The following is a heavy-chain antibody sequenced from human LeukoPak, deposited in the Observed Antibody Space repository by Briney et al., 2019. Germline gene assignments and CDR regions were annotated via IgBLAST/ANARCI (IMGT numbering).Heavy chain of an antibody. CDR3: ARAPPPNTYYYDSSGYRDH. CDR2: MNPNSGNT. D-gene: IGHD3-22*01. CDR1: GYTFTSYD. Sequence: GASVKVSCKASGYTFTSYDTNWVRQATGQGLEWMGWMNPNSGNTGYAQKFQGRVTMTRNTSISTAYMELSGLRSEDTAVYYCARAPPPNTYYYDSSGYRDHWGQGTLVTVSS. V-gene: IGHV1-8*01. J-gene: IGHJ4*02.